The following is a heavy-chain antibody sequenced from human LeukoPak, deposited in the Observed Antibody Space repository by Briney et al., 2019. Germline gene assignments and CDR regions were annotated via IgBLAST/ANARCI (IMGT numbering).Heavy chain of an antibody. Sequence: PGGSLRLSCAASGFTLSSYSMNWVRQAPGKGLEWVSSISGSSSYIYYAGSVKGRFTISRDNAKNSLYLQMNSLRAEDTAIYYCARELRAGYCTNGVRHTPFDYWGQGIVVTVSS. D-gene: IGHD2-8*01. CDR1: GFTLSSYS. V-gene: IGHV3-21*01. CDR3: ARELRAGYCTNGVRHTPFDY. CDR2: ISGSSSYI. J-gene: IGHJ4*02.